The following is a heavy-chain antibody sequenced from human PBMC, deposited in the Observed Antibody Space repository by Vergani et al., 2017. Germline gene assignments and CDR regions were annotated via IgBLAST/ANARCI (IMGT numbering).Heavy chain of an antibody. CDR2: IYTSGST. CDR3: ARVGIEDSSGWYGMDV. CDR1: GGSISSYY. V-gene: IGHV4-4*07. D-gene: IGHD6-19*01. Sequence: QVQLQESGPGLVKPSETLSLTCTVSGGSISSYYWSWIRQPAGKGLEWIGRIYTSGSTNYNPSLKSRFTMSVDTSKNQFSLKLSSVTAADTAVYYCARVGIEDSSGWYGMDVWGQGTTVTVSS. J-gene: IGHJ6*02.